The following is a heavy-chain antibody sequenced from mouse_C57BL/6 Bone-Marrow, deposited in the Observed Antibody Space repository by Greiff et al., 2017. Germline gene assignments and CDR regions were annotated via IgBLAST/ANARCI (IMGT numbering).Heavy chain of an antibody. CDR3: ARQIASFDY. J-gene: IGHJ2*01. Sequence: EVQLVESGGDLVKPGGSLKLSCAASGFTFSSYGMSWVRQTPDKRLEWVATISSGGSYTDYPDSVKGRFTISRDNANSTLYLQMSSLKSEDTAMYYCARQIASFDYWGQGTTLTVSS. CDR2: ISSGGSYT. V-gene: IGHV5-6*01. CDR1: GFTFSSYG.